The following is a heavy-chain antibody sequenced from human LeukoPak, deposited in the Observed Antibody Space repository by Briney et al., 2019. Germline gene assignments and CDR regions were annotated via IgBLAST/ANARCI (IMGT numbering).Heavy chain of an antibody. Sequence: ASVKVSCKAFGYTFTDYHMHWVRQAPGQGLEWMGWINPNSGDTNYAQKFQGRVTMTRDTTISTAYMELSRLRSDDTAVFYCATLLAHLDYWGQGTLVTVSS. CDR2: INPNSGDT. J-gene: IGHJ4*02. D-gene: IGHD2-8*02. CDR3: ATLLAHLDY. V-gene: IGHV1-2*02. CDR1: GYTFTDYH.